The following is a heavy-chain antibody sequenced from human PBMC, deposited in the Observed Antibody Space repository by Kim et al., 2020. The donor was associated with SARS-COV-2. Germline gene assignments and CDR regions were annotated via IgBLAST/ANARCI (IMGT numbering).Heavy chain of an antibody. CDR1: GYTFTSYA. CDR3: ARSPTPSPTTFDY. J-gene: IGHJ4*02. Sequence: ASVKVSYKASGYTFTSYAMHWVRQAPGQRLEWMGWINAGNGNTKYSQKFQGRVTITRDTSASTAYMELSSLRSEDTAVYYCARSPTPSPTTFDYWGQGNLGTVSS. V-gene: IGHV1-3*01. CDR2: INAGNGNT. D-gene: IGHD4-17*01.